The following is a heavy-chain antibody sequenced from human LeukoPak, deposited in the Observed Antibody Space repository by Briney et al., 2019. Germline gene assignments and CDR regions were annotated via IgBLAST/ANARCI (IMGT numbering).Heavy chain of an antibody. D-gene: IGHD6-6*01. CDR1: GFTFNNYA. V-gene: IGHV3-23*01. CDR3: AKDAYEYSSSWYYYGMDV. Sequence: GGSLRLSCAASGFTFNNYAMSWVRQAPGKGLEWVSAISGSGGSTYYADSVKGRFTISRDNSKNTLYLQMNSLRAEDTAVYYCAKDAYEYSSSWYYYGMDVWGQGTTVTVSS. J-gene: IGHJ6*02. CDR2: ISGSGGST.